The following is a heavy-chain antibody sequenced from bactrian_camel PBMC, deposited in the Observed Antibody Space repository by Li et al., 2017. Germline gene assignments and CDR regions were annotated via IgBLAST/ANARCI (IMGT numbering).Heavy chain of an antibody. Sequence: VQLVESGGGSVQAGGSLRLSCTASGQTDSSYCVGWFHQATDKEREGVAHIFTDAGTTYYGDSVKGRFTISQDNAKNAVYLQMNMLKPEDTGVYVCAVMVGALPFGPMCRRWLGHWGQGTQVTVS. CDR3: AVMVGALPFGPMCRRWLGH. J-gene: IGHJ4*01. V-gene: IGHV3S1*01. CDR1: GQTDSSYC. D-gene: IGHD5*01. CDR2: IFTDAGTT.